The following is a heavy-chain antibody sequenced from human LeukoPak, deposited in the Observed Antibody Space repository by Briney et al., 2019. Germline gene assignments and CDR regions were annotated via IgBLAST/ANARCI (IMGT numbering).Heavy chain of an antibody. CDR2: ISGSGGST. CDR1: GFTFSSYA. V-gene: IGHV3-23*01. CDR3: AEGRSIAARLGWFDP. Sequence: GGSLRLSCAASGFTFSSYAMSWVRQAPGKGLEWVSAISGSGGSTYYADSVKGRFTISRDNSKNTLYLQMNSLRAEDTAVYYCAEGRSIAARLGWFDPWGQGTLVTVSS. J-gene: IGHJ5*02. D-gene: IGHD6-6*01.